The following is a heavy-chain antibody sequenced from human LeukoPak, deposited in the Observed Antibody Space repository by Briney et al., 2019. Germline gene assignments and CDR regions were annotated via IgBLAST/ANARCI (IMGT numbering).Heavy chain of an antibody. J-gene: IGHJ4*02. V-gene: IGHV3-23*01. CDR2: ISGSGGST. CDR3: AKNNRRYCSGGSCALFDY. Sequence: GGSLRLSCAASGFTFSSYAMSWVRQAPGKGLEWVSAISGSGGSTYYADSVKGRFTISRDNSKNTLYLQMDSLRAEDTAVYYCAKNNRRYCSGGSCALFDYWGQRTLVTVSS. CDR1: GFTFSSYA. D-gene: IGHD2-15*01.